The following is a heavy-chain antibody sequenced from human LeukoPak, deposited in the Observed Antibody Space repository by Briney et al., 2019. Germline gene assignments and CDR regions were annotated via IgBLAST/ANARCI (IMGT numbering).Heavy chain of an antibody. D-gene: IGHD5-12*01. J-gene: IGHJ6*03. Sequence: GGSLRLSCAASGFTFSSHGMTWVRQAPGKGLEWVANIKQDGSEKNYVDSVKGRFTISRDNAKNSVDLQMNSLRAEDTAVYYCAREHSGYDFPGRDYYYMDVWGKGTTVTVSS. V-gene: IGHV3-7*01. CDR1: GFTFSSHG. CDR3: AREHSGYDFPGRDYYYMDV. CDR2: IKQDGSEK.